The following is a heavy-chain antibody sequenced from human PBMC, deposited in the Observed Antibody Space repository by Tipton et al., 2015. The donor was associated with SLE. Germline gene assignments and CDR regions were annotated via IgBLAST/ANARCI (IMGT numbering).Heavy chain of an antibody. D-gene: IGHD6-19*01. CDR2: IYNSWGT. CDR1: GGSISRGHYY. V-gene: IGHV4-31*03. Sequence: TLALTCIVSGGSISRGHYYWIWIRHHPRKVPDWIGYIYNSWGTYYNPSLKSRVTISIDTSRNQFSLNLNSVTAADTALYYCARAVAGNSEYFDYWGHGTLVTVSS. J-gene: IGHJ4*01. CDR3: ARAVAGNSEYFDY.